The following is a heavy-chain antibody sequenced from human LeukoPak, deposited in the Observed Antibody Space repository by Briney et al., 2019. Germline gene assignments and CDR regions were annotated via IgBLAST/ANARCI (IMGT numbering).Heavy chain of an antibody. CDR3: AATYYYDGSGDY. D-gene: IGHD3-22*01. CDR1: GFTFKNYW. J-gene: IGHJ4*02. CDR2: LKQDGSEK. Sequence: PGGSLRLSCAASGFTFKNYWMTWVRQAPGKGLEWVANLKQDGSEKYYVDSVKGRFTISRDNAKNSLYLLMNSLRTEDTAVYYCAATYYYDGSGDYWGQGTLVTVSS. V-gene: IGHV3-7*02.